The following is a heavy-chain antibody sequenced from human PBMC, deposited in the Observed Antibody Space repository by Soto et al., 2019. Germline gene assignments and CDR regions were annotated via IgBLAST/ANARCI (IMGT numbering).Heavy chain of an antibody. V-gene: IGHV3-7*01. CDR1: GFAFSNYW. CDR2: IKQDGSEK. J-gene: IGHJ4*02. Sequence: EVQLLESGGGLVQPGGSLRLSCAASGFAFSNYWMSWVRQAPGKGLEWVATIKQDGSEKYYVDSVKGRFTISRDKAKNSLDLQMNSLRAEDTAVYHCARGGTSMIVVGAFDDWGQGTLVTVSS. D-gene: IGHD3-22*01. CDR3: ARGGTSMIVVGAFDD.